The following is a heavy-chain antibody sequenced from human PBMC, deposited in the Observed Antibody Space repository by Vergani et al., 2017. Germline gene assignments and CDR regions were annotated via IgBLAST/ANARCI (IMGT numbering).Heavy chain of an antibody. V-gene: IGHV4-39*01. CDR2: NYYSGST. J-gene: IGHJ4*02. CDR3: ARQEWLRRYYFDY. Sequence: QLQLQESGPGLVKPSETLSLTCTVSGGSISSSSYYWGWIRQPPGKGLEWIGSNYYSGSTYYNPSLKSRVTISVDTSKNQFSLKLSSVTAADTAVYYCARQEWLRRYYFDYWGQGTLVTVSS. CDR1: GGSISSSSYY. D-gene: IGHD5-12*01.